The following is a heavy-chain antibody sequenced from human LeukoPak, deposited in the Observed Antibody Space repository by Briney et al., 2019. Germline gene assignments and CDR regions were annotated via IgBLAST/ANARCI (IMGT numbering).Heavy chain of an antibody. D-gene: IGHD3-16*02. CDR3: ARGRYDYVWGSYPFDY. Sequence: GASVKVSCKASGYTFTSYDINWVRQATGQGLEWMGWMNPNSGNTGYAQKFQGRVTITRNTSISTAYMELSSLRSEDTAVYYCARGRYDYVWGSYPFDYWGQGTLVTVSS. V-gene: IGHV1-8*03. CDR2: MNPNSGNT. J-gene: IGHJ4*02. CDR1: GYTFTSYD.